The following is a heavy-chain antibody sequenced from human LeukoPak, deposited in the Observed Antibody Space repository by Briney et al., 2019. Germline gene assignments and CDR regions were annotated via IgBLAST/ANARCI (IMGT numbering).Heavy chain of an antibody. CDR2: ISYDGSNK. D-gene: IGHD6-19*01. CDR3: AKLSGRAVAGTLGY. J-gene: IGHJ4*02. CDR1: GFTFSSYG. Sequence: GGSLRLSCAASGFTFSSYGMHWVRQAPGKGREWVAVISYDGSNKYYADSVKGRFTISRDNSKNTLYLRMNSLRAEDTAVYYCAKLSGRAVAGTLGYWGQGTLVTVSS. V-gene: IGHV3-30*18.